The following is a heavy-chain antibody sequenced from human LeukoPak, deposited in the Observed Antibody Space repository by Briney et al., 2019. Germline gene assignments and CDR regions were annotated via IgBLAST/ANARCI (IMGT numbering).Heavy chain of an antibody. J-gene: IGHJ6*03. CDR3: KGPTGAAYYYMDV. CDR1: GGSFSDYY. CDR2: INHSGST. D-gene: IGHD1-1*01. Sequence: PSETLSLTCAVYGGSFSDYYWGWIRQPPGKGLEWIGEINHSGSTNYNSSLKSRVTISVDTSKNQFSLKLSSVTAADTAVYYCKGPTGAAYYYMDVWGKGTTVTVSS. V-gene: IGHV4-34*01.